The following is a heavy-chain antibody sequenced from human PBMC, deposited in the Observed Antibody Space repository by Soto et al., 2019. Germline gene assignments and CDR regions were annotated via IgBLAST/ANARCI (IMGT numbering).Heavy chain of an antibody. Sequence: PSETLSLTCTVSGDSIGNALYFWGWIRQPPGKGLEWIGSIYYRGNTYYNPSLKSRVTVSLDTSKNQFSLNLRSVTAVDTAVYYCARVHQQYIWFDQWGQGSLVTVSS. CDR2: IYYRGNT. CDR1: GDSIGNALYF. J-gene: IGHJ5*02. D-gene: IGHD2-2*01. V-gene: IGHV4-39*02. CDR3: ARVHQQYIWFDQ.